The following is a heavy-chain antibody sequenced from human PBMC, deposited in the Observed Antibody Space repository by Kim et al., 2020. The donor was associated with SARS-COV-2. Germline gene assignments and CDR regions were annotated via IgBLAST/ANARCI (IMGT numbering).Heavy chain of an antibody. CDR3: ARAQSTGTKGSIEY. CDR2: ISSSGSTI. Sequence: GGSLRLSCAASGFTFSSYEMNWVRQATGKGLEWVSYISSSGSTIYYADSVKGRITISRDNAKNSLYLQMNSLRSEDTAVYYCARAQSTGTKGSIEYWGQG. V-gene: IGHV3-48*03. J-gene: IGHJ4*02. D-gene: IGHD1-1*01. CDR1: GFTFSSYE.